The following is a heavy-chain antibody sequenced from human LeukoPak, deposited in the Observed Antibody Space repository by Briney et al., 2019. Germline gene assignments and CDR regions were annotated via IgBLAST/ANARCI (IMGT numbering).Heavy chain of an antibody. Sequence: GESLKISCKGSGYTFTSYWIGWVRQMPGKGLEWMGLRNPADSDTRYSPSFQGQVTISVDKSISTAYLEWSSLRASDTAMYYCARHVSSSRVAYDVRGQGTMVTVTS. CDR3: ARHVSSSRVAYDV. J-gene: IGHJ3*01. CDR2: RNPADSDT. V-gene: IGHV5-51*01. D-gene: IGHD2-2*01. CDR1: GYTFTSYW.